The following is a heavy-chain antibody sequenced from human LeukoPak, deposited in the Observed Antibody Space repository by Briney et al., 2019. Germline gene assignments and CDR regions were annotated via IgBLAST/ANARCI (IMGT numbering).Heavy chain of an antibody. CDR1: GFTFSSYG. D-gene: IGHD4-11*01. CDR2: IWYDGSNK. CDR3: ARDRGNYAAPYYGMDV. Sequence: GGSLRLSCAASGFTFSSYGMHWVRQAPGKGLEWVAVIWYDGSNKYYADSVKGRFTISRDNSKNTLYLQMNSLRAEDTAVYYCARDRGNYAAPYYGMDVWGQGTTVTVSS. V-gene: IGHV3-33*01. J-gene: IGHJ6*02.